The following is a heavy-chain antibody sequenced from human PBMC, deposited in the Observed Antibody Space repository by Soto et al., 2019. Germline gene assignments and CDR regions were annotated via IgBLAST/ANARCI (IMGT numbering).Heavy chain of an antibody. CDR2: IYYSGST. J-gene: IGHJ4*02. CDR3: ARLGSGSFRD. CDR1: GGSISSYY. D-gene: IGHD1-26*01. Sequence: SETXSLTCTVSGGSISSYYWSWIRQPPGKGLEWIGYIYYSGSTNYNPSLKSRVTISVDTSNNQFSLKLSSVTAADTAMYYCARLGSGSFRDWGQGTLVTVSS. V-gene: IGHV4-59*08.